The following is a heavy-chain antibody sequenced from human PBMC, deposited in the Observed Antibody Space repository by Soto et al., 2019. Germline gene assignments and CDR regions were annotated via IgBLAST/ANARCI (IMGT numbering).Heavy chain of an antibody. CDR1: GFNFGDYA. Sequence: PGGSLRLSCTASGFNFGDYATHWVLQAPGKGLEWVGLIRAKAHGGTIDYAASVRGRFTISRDDSKSIAYLQMNSLKIEDTALYYCTRAYSSSPLDYWGQGTRVTVSS. CDR2: IRAKAHGGTI. J-gene: IGHJ4*02. V-gene: IGHV3-49*04. D-gene: IGHD6-13*01. CDR3: TRAYSSSPLDY.